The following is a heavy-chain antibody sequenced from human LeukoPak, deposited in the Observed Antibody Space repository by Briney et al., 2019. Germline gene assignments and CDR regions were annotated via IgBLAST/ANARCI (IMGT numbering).Heavy chain of an antibody. D-gene: IGHD2-21*02. CDR1: GFTFSSYS. CDR2: IISSSSDI. CDR3: ASDQLLMVVTAHIDAFDI. J-gene: IGHJ3*02. V-gene: IGHV3-21*01. Sequence: PGGSLRLSCAASGFTFSSYSMNWVRQAPGKGLEWVSSIISSSSDIYYADSVKGRFTISRDNAKNSLYLQMNSLRAEDTAVHYCASDQLLMVVTAHIDAFDIWGQGTMVTVSS.